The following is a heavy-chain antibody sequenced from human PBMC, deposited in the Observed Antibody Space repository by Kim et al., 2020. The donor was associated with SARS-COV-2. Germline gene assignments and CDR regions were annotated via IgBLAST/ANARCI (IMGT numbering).Heavy chain of an antibody. D-gene: IGHD6-13*01. J-gene: IGHJ4*02. CDR3: ARAAGASSRVDY. Sequence: DYNPSLKSRVTMSGDTSKNQFSLNLRSVTTADTAVYYCARAAGASSRVDYWGQGTLVTVSS. V-gene: IGHV4-4*07.